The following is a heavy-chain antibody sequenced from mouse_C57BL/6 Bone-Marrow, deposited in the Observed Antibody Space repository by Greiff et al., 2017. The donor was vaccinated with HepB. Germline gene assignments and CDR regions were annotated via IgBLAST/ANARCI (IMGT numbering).Heavy chain of an antibody. Sequence: EVQLQQSGPELVKPGASVKIPCKASGYTFTDYNMDWVKQSHGKSLEWIGDINPNNGGTIYNQKFKGKATLTVDKSSSTAYMELRSLTSEDTAVYYCARGPLIYYYGSSYYFDYWGQGTTLTVSS. J-gene: IGHJ2*01. D-gene: IGHD1-1*01. V-gene: IGHV1-18*01. CDR1: GYTFTDYN. CDR2: INPNNGGT. CDR3: ARGPLIYYYGSSYYFDY.